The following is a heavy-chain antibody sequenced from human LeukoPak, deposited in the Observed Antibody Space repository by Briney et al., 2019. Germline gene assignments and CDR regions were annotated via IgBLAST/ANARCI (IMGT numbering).Heavy chain of an antibody. CDR2: ISYSWST. D-gene: IGHD6-25*01. V-gene: IGHV4-39*07. CDR3: ARAQNSSRRSGWFDP. J-gene: IGHJ5*02. Sequence: PSETLSLTCSISGDSISSPSYYWAWIRQPPGKGLEWVASISYSWSTFYSPSLNSRVTTSVDTSKRPFSLNLNPLTAADTAVYYCARAQNSSRRSGWFDPWGQGTLVTVCS. CDR1: GDSISSPSYY.